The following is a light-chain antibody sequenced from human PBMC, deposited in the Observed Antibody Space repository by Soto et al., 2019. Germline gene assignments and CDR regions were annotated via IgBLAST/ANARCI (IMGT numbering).Light chain of an antibody. CDR2: KAS. CDR3: QQYNTHPLT. Sequence: DIQMTQSPSTLSASVGDRVTITCRASQSISTWLAWYQQKPGQAPKLLIYKASSLESGVSSRFSGSGSGTEVTLTISSQQPDDFATYYYQQYNTHPLTFGGGTKVEIK. CDR1: QSISTW. V-gene: IGKV1-5*03. J-gene: IGKJ4*01.